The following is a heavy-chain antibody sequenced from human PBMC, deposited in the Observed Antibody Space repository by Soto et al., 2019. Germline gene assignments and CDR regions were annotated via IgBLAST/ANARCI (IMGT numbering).Heavy chain of an antibody. V-gene: IGHV4-4*07. CDR1: GDSVSNHY. CDR3: AREPLAHSYFDF. J-gene: IGHJ4*02. CDR2: LYNDERT. Sequence: SETLSLTCTVSGDSVSNHYWNWIRQPAGQGLEWLGRLYNDERTNYNPSLKSRLTMSMDTSKNQFSLKLTSVTAADSAVYFCAREPLAHSYFDFWGQGILVTAS.